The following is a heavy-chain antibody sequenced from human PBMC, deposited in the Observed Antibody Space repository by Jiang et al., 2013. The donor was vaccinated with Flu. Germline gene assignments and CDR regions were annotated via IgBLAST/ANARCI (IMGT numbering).Heavy chain of an antibody. J-gene: IGHJ4*02. V-gene: IGHV4-61*08. CDR1: GDSVSSADYH. D-gene: IGHD4-23*01. Sequence: GSGLVKPSETLSLTCTVSGDSVSSADYHWTWIRQPPGKALEWIGDFYDSGSTNYNPSYNPSLKSRVTISGDTSKKQFSLKLSSVTAADTAVYYCARYGGNRNPFDYWGQGTLVTVSS. CDR2: FYDSGST. CDR3: ARYGGNRNPFDY.